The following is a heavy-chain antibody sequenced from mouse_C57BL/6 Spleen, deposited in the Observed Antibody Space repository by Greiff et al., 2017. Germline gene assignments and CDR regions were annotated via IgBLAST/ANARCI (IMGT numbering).Heavy chain of an antibody. CDR3: ARGDSNYVGYFDV. J-gene: IGHJ1*03. Sequence: EVMLVESGGGLVKPGGSLKLSCAASGFTFSDYGMHWVRQAPEKGLEWVAYISSGSSTIYYANTVKGRFTISRDNAKNTLFLQMTSLRSEDTAVYDCARGDSNYVGYFDVWGTGTTVTVSS. V-gene: IGHV5-17*01. CDR1: GFTFSDYG. CDR2: ISSGSSTI. D-gene: IGHD2-5*01.